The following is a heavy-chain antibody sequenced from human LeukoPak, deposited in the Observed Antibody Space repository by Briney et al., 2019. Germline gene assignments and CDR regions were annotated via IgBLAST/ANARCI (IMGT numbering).Heavy chain of an antibody. CDR2: IYYSGST. D-gene: IGHD1-14*01. V-gene: IGHV4-31*03. CDR1: GGSISSGGYY. CDR3: ARSNHPNLPYYYYYMDV. J-gene: IGHJ6*03. Sequence: SQTLSLTCTVSGGSISSGGYYWSWIRQHPGKGLEWIGYIYYSGSTYYNPSLRSRVTISVDTSKNQFSLKLSSVTAADTAVYYCARSNHPNLPYYYYYMDVWGKGTTVTVSS.